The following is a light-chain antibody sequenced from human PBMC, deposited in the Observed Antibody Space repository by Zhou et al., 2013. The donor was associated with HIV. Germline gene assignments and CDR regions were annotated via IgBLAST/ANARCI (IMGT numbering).Light chain of an antibody. V-gene: IGKV1-27*01. CDR3: QKYNSAPYT. J-gene: IGKJ2*01. Sequence: DIQLTQSPSSVSASVGDRVTITCRASQGIRNYLAWYQQKPGKVPKLLIYSASTLQSGVPSRFRGSVSGTHFSLTITGLQPEDVATYYCQKYNSAPYTFGQGTKLEIK. CDR1: QGIRNY. CDR2: SAS.